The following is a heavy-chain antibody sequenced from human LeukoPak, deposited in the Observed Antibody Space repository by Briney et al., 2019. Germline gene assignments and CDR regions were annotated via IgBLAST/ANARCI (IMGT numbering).Heavy chain of an antibody. D-gene: IGHD3-10*01. Sequence: GASVKVSCKASGYTFTGYYMYWVRQAPGQGLGCMGWINPNSGGTSYAQKFQGRVTMTRDTSVSTAYMELSRLRSDDTAVYYCARETYYCGSGSSQVFDYWGQGTLVTVSS. CDR3: ARETYYCGSGSSQVFDY. CDR1: GYTFTGYY. V-gene: IGHV1-2*02. J-gene: IGHJ4*02. CDR2: INPNSGGT.